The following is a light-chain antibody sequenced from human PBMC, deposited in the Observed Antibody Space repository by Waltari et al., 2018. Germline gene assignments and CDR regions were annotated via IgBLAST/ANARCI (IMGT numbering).Light chain of an antibody. CDR3: AAWDDTLKGL. V-gene: IGLV1-44*01. CDR1: SSNIGSNT. CDR2: NDD. J-gene: IGLJ3*02. Sequence: QSVLTQPPSASGAPGQRVTITCSIGSSNIGSNTVNWYQQFPGTAPKLLMFNDDQPASGVPGRCSGSRSVTSASLAISGLQSEDEATYYCAAWDDTLKGLFGGGTTLTVL.